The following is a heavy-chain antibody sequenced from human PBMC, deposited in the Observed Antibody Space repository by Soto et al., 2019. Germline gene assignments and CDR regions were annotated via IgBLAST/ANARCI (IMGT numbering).Heavy chain of an antibody. J-gene: IGHJ6*02. V-gene: IGHV3-48*03. Sequence: QLVVSGGGSVQPGRSLRLSCAPSGFTFSSYEMNWVRQAPGKGLEWVSYISVSGTMRFYADAVKGRFTISRDNTKKILYLQMNSLRAEDTALYYCATAGLTGTVWGQGTTVTVS. CDR2: ISVSGTMR. D-gene: IGHD3-9*01. CDR1: GFTFSSYE. CDR3: ATAGLTGTV.